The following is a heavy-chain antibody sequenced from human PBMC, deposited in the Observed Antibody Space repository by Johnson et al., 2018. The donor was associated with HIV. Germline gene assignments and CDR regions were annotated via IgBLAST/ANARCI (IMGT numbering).Heavy chain of an antibody. Sequence: VQLVESGGGLVQPGRSLRLSCAASGFTFNDYALHWVRQAPGKGLEWVSGISWNSGSKDYADSVKGRFTISRDNAKNSLYLQMNSLRAEDTALYYCVKNRLLGEYPSYAFDVWGQGTMVTVSS. CDR1: GFTFNDYA. D-gene: IGHD3-16*01. V-gene: IGHV3-9*01. CDR2: ISWNSGSK. J-gene: IGHJ3*01. CDR3: VKNRLLGEYPSYAFDV.